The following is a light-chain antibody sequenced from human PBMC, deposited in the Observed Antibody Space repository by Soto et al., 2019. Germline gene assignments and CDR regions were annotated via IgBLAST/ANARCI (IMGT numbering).Light chain of an antibody. CDR2: IAS. CDR1: QGFNNIY. CDR3: QQYTSAPQS. J-gene: IGKJ1*01. Sequence: EIMLPQSPGTLSLSPGERATLSCRACQGFNNIYLAWYQQKPGQAPGLVIYIASSRATGIRDRFRASGSGSDFALTISRLEPEDYEVYYCQQYTSAPQSFGQGTKVDIK. V-gene: IGKV3-20*01.